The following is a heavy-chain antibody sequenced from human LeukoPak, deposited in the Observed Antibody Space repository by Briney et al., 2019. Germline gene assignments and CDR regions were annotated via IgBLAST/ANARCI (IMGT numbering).Heavy chain of an antibody. V-gene: IGHV3-23*01. CDR1: GFTFSSYW. CDR3: AKVYGSGSLYYYYYMDV. CDR2: ISGSGGST. D-gene: IGHD3-10*01. Sequence: SGGSLRLSCAASGFTFSSYWMSWVRQAPGKGLEWVSAISGSGGSTYYADSVKGRFTISRDNSKNTLYLQMNSLRAEDTAVYYCAKVYGSGSLYYYYYMDVWGKGTTVTVSS. J-gene: IGHJ6*03.